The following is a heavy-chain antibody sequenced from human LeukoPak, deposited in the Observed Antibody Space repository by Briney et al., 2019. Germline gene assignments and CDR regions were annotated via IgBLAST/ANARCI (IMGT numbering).Heavy chain of an antibody. J-gene: IGHJ4*02. CDR1: GFTFSNAW. D-gene: IGHD3-3*01. Sequence: GGSLRLSCAASGFTFSNAWMNWVRQAPGKGLEWVGRIKSKTGGGTTDYAAPVKGRFTISRDDSKNTLYLQLNSLKTEDTAVYYCTTLAITIFGVVMRDYWGQGTLVTVSS. CDR3: TTLAITIFGVVMRDY. V-gene: IGHV3-15*07. CDR2: IKSKTGGGTT.